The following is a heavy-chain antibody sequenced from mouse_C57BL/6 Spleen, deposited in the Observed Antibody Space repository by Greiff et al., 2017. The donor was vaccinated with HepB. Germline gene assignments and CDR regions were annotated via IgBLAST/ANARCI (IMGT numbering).Heavy chain of an antibody. D-gene: IGHD1-3*01. V-gene: IGHV1-15*01. CDR1: GYTFTDYE. CDR3: TEWGIPFDY. J-gene: IGHJ2*01. Sequence: VQLQQSGAELVRPGASVTLSCKASGYTFTDYEMHWVKQTPVHGLEWIGAIDPETGGTAYNQKFKGKAILTADKSSSTAYMELRSLTSEDSAVYYCTEWGIPFDYWGQGTTLTVSS. CDR2: IDPETGGT.